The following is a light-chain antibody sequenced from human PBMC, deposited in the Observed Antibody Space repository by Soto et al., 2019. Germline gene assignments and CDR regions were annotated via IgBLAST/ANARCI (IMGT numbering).Light chain of an antibody. J-gene: IGLJ2*01. V-gene: IGLV2-23*01. Sequence: QSALTQPASVSGSPGQSITISCAGTSSDVGSYNLVSWYQQHPGKVPKLIIFEDRKRPSGVSNRFSGSKSGITASLTVSGLQAEDEADYYCCSYAGPGTLVFGGGTKLTVL. CDR1: SSDVGSYNL. CDR3: CSYAGPGTLV. CDR2: EDR.